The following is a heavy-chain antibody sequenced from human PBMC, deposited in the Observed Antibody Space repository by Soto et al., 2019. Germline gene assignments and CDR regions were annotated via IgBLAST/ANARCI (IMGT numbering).Heavy chain of an antibody. CDR2: IYSGGGST. CDR3: ARDTPGDCSSTSCYVDY. J-gene: IGHJ4*02. Sequence: GGSLRLSCAASGLTVSTNYMSWVRQAPGKGLEWVSVIYSGGGSTYYADSVKGRFTISRDNSKNTLYLQMNSLRAEDTAVYYCARDTPGDCSSTSCYVDYWGQGTLVTVSS. CDR1: GLTVSTNY. D-gene: IGHD2-2*01. V-gene: IGHV3-66*01.